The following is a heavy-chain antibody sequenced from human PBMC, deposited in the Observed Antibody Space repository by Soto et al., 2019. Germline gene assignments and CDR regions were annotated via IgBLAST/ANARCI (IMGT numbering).Heavy chain of an antibody. Sequence: EMQLVESGGALVQPGGSLRLSCAASGFTFSRSWMAWVRQAPGKGLEWVANINPEGSAEYYVDSVKGRFTISRDNAKNSLYLQMNSLRLEDTALYYCARHGVWCFDFWGQGTLVSISS. V-gene: IGHV3-7*02. J-gene: IGHJ4*02. D-gene: IGHD2-8*02. CDR2: INPEGSAE. CDR3: ARHGVWCFDF. CDR1: GFTFSRSW.